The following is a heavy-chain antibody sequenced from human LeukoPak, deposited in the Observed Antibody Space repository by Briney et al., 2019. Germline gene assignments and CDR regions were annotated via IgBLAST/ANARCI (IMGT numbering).Heavy chain of an antibody. D-gene: IGHD6-19*01. V-gene: IGHV3-30*02. CDR3: ARKGQWLVPFDY. Sequence: GGSLRLSCAASGFTFSSYGMHWVRQAPGKGLEWVAFIRYDGSNKYYADSVKGRFTISRDNSKNTLYLQMNSLRAEDTAVYYCARKGQWLVPFDYWGQGTLVTVSS. CDR1: GFTFSSYG. J-gene: IGHJ4*02. CDR2: IRYDGSNK.